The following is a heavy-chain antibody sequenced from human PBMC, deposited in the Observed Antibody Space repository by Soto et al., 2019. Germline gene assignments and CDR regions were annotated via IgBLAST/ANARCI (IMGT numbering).Heavy chain of an antibody. CDR2: IYHSGST. CDR1: GYSISSGYY. D-gene: IGHD5-18*01. J-gene: IGHJ4*02. CDR3: ARVLGGHSYGYDDDY. V-gene: IGHV4-38-2*01. Sequence: SETLSLTCAVSGYSISSGYYWGWIRQPPGKGLEWIGSIYHSGSTYYNPSLKSRVTISVDTSKNQFSLKLSSVTAADTAVYYCARVLGGHSYGYDDDYWGQGTMVTVSS.